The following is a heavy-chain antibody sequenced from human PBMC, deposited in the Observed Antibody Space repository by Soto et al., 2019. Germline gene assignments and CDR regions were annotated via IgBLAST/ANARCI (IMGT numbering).Heavy chain of an antibody. CDR3: TTDLSPYIVVVPAAGMDV. V-gene: IGHV3-15*01. D-gene: IGHD2-2*01. CDR1: GFTFSNAW. J-gene: IGHJ6*02. CDR2: IKSKTDGGTT. Sequence: PXVSLGLSCAASGFTFSNAWMSGVRQAPGKGLEWVGRIKSKTDGGTTDYAAPVKGRFTISRDDSKNTLYLQMNSLKTEDTAVYYCTTDLSPYIVVVPAAGMDVWGQGTTVTVSS.